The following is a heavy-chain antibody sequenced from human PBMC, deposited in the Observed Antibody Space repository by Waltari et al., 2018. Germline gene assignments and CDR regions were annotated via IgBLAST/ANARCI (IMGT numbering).Heavy chain of an antibody. J-gene: IGHJ3*02. D-gene: IGHD2-15*01. Sequence: QVQLVESGGGVVQPGRSLRLSCAAPAFLFSTSVLHWVRQGPGKGLEWVAVLSHDENTKFYADSVKGRFTISRDNSKNTIYIQMNSLRPEDTAVYFCAREGYSSGLAGGFDIWGQGTMVTVSS. V-gene: IGHV3-30*04. CDR3: AREGYSSGLAGGFDI. CDR2: LSHDENTK. CDR1: AFLFSTSV.